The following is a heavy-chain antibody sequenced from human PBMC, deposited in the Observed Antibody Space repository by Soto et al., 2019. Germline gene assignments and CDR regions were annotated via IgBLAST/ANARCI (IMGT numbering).Heavy chain of an antibody. CDR1: GFTFSSHY. D-gene: IGHD2-2*02. Sequence: PGGSLRLSCAASGFTFSSHYMNWVRQAPGKGLEWVAVIYSGGATYYADSVKGRFTISRDNSKNTLYLQMDSLRAEDTAVYYCAKDHLVYCSSTSCYMGPYYGMDVWGQGTTVTVSS. CDR2: IYSGGAT. J-gene: IGHJ6*02. V-gene: IGHV3-53*01. CDR3: AKDHLVYCSSTSCYMGPYYGMDV.